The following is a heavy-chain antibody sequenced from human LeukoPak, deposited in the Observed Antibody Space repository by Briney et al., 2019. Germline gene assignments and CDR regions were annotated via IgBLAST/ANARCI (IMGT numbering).Heavy chain of an antibody. CDR2: ISWNSGSI. D-gene: IGHD3-3*01. CDR3: AKDLAYDFWSGPYFDY. J-gene: IGHJ4*02. V-gene: IGHV3-9*03. Sequence: GGSLRLSCAASGFTFDDYAMHWVRQAPGKGLEWVSGISWNSGSIGYADSVKGRFTISRDNAKNSLYLQMNSLRAEDMALYYCAKDLAYDFWSGPYFDYWGQGTLVTVSS. CDR1: GFTFDDYA.